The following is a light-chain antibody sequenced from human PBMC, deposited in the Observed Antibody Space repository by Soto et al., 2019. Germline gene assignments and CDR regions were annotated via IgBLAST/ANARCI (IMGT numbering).Light chain of an antibody. CDR2: GAS. CDR1: QSVSSSY. Sequence: EIVLTQSPGTLSWSPGERATLSCRASQSVSSSYLAWYQQKPGQPPRLLIYGASSSATGIPDRFSGSGSGTDFTLTITRLEPEDFAVYYCQHYRTSFGGGTKVEIK. CDR3: QHYRTS. J-gene: IGKJ4*01. V-gene: IGKV3-20*01.